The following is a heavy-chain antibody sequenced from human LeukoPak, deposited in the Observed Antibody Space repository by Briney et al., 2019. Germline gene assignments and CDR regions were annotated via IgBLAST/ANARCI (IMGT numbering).Heavy chain of an antibody. CDR1: GGSISSGSYY. CDR3: ASGVALFDY. D-gene: IGHD2-15*01. V-gene: IGHV4-39*01. J-gene: IGHJ4*02. CDR2: IYYSGST. Sequence: SETLSLTCTVSGGSISSGSYYWGWIRQPPGKGLEWIGSIYYSGSTYYNPSLKSRVTISVDTSKNQFSLKLSSVTAADTAVYYCASGVALFDYWGQGTLVTVSS.